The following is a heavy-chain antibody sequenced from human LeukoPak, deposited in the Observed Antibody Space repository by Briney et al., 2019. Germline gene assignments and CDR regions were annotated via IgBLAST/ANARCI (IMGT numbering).Heavy chain of an antibody. J-gene: IGHJ6*03. D-gene: IGHD6-19*01. Sequence: GGSLRLSCAASGFTFSNAWMSWVRQAPGKGLEWVGRIKSKTDGGTTDYAAPVKGRFTISRDDSKNTLYLQMNSLKTEDTAVYYCTTVAAEGRYSSGWYSRVYYYYYYMDVWGKGTTVTVSS. CDR3: TTVAAEGRYSSGWYSRVYYYYYYMDV. CDR1: GFTFSNAW. V-gene: IGHV3-15*01. CDR2: IKSKTDGGTT.